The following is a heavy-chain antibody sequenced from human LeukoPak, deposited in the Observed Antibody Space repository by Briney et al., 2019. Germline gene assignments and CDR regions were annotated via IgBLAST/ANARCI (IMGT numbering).Heavy chain of an antibody. J-gene: IGHJ3*01. CDR1: GGSISSANHF. V-gene: IGHV4-30-4*08. D-gene: IGHD2-2*01. CDR3: AREVITPGDSDGFDL. CDR2: IHYDGRA. Sequence: QPSETLSLTCTVSGGSISSANHFWSWVRQSPGEGLERIGYIHYDGRAHYNPSLKSRVSMSLDMPKNQFSLSLSSVTAADTAIYYCAREVITPGDSDGFDLWGQGTMVSVSS.